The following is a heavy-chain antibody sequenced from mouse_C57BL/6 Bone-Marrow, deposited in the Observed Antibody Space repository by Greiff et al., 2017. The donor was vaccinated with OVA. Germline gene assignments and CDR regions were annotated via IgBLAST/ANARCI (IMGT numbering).Heavy chain of an antibody. D-gene: IGHD3-2*02. V-gene: IGHV5-6*01. CDR1: GFTFSSYG. Sequence: EVKLMESGGDLVKPGGSLKLSCAASGFTFSSYGMSWVRQTPDKRLEWVATISSGGSYTYYPASVKGRFTISRDNAKNTLYLQMSSLKSEDTAMYYCARQGGYQARYYWDYWGQGTTLTVSS. J-gene: IGHJ2*01. CDR2: ISSGGSYT. CDR3: ARQGGYQARYYWDY.